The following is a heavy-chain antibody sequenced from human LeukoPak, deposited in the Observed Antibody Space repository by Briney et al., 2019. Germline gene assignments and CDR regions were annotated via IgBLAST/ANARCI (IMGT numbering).Heavy chain of an antibody. D-gene: IGHD3-10*01. CDR2: IYPADSDT. Sequence: GESLTISCKGSGYSFTIYWIGWVRQMPGKGLKWMGIIYPADSDTRYSPSFQGQVTISAVKSISTTYLQWSSLKASDTAMYYCVRSTMVRGVISMDVWGQGTTVTVSS. V-gene: IGHV5-51*01. CDR1: GYSFTIYW. J-gene: IGHJ6*02. CDR3: VRSTMVRGVISMDV.